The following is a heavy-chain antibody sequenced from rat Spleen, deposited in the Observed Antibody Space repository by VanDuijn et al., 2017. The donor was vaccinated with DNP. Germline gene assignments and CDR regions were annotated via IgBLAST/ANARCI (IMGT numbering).Heavy chain of an antibody. V-gene: IGHV5-58*01. D-gene: IGHD4-1*01. CDR3: AIANGNY. CDR1: GFTFSSYW. CDR2: TNTDGGST. J-gene: IGHJ2*01. Sequence: GGLVQPGRSLKLSCVASGFTFSSYWMYWIRQAPGKGLEWVASTNTDGGSTYYPDSVKGRFTISRDNAKSVLYLQMDSLRSEDTATYYCAIANGNYWGQGVMVTVSS.